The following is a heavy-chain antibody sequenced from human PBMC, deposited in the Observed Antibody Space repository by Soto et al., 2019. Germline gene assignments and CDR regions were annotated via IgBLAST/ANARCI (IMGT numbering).Heavy chain of an antibody. CDR1: GFTFSSYE. J-gene: IGHJ3*02. D-gene: IGHD3-16*01. CDR2: ISSSGSTI. Sequence: GGSLRLSCAASGFTFSSYEMNWVRQAPGKGLEWVSYISSSGSTIYYADSVKGRFTISRDNAKNSLYLQMNSLRAEDTAVYYCARVSGWRIGGFGGAFDIWGQGTMVTVSS. CDR3: ARVSGWRIGGFGGAFDI. V-gene: IGHV3-48*03.